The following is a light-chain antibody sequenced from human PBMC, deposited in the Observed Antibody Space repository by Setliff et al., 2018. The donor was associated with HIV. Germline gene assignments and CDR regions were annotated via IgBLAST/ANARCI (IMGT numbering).Light chain of an antibody. CDR1: SSNIGSNT. V-gene: IGLV1-44*01. J-gene: IGLJ1*01. CDR3: AAWDDSLSVFD. CDR2: KNN. Sequence: KRVTISCSGGSSNIGSNTVNWYQQVPGTAPKLLIYKNNQRPSGVPDRFSGSKSGTSASLAISGLQSEDEADYYCAAWDDSLSVFDFGTGTKVTVL.